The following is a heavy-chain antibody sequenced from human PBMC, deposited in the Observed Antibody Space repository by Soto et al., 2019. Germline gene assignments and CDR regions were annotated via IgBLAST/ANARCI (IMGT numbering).Heavy chain of an antibody. Sequence: ESLSPTCPVSGDFISNFYWSWIRQPAGKGLESLGRISASGRSNYNPSLQSRVAMSLDTSTNQFSLRLTSLTAADTAVYFCARGMGRYFDLWGRGTLVTVYS. CDR3: ARGMGRYFDL. D-gene: IGHD2-8*01. CDR2: ISASGRS. J-gene: IGHJ2*01. CDR1: GDFISNFY. V-gene: IGHV4-4*07.